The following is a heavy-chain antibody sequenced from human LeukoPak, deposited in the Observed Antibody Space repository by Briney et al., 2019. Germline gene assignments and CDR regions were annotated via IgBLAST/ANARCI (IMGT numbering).Heavy chain of an antibody. Sequence: ASVKVSCKASGYTFTSYAMHWVRQAPGQRLEWMGWINAGNGNTKYSQKFQGRVTITRDTSASTAYMELSSLRSEDTAVYYCARVVSKQSSGYYTGAFDIWGQGTMVTVSS. CDR2: INAGNGNT. CDR3: ARVVSKQSSGYYTGAFDI. J-gene: IGHJ3*02. D-gene: IGHD3-22*01. V-gene: IGHV1-3*01. CDR1: GYTFTSYA.